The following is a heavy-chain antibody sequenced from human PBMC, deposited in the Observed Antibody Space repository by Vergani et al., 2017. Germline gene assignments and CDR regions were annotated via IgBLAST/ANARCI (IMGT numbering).Heavy chain of an antibody. V-gene: IGHV3-7*01. J-gene: IGHJ6*03. CDR3: ARDMGGENYDFWSGYYTGYYYYMDV. Sequence: EVQLVESGGGLVQPGGSLRLSCAASGFTFSSYWMSWVRQAPGKGLEWVANIKQDGSEKYYVDSVKGRFTISRDNAKNSLYLQMNSLRAEDTAVYYCARDMGGENYDFWSGYYTGYYYYMDVWGKGTTVTVSS. CDR2: IKQDGSEK. CDR1: GFTFSSYW. D-gene: IGHD3-3*01.